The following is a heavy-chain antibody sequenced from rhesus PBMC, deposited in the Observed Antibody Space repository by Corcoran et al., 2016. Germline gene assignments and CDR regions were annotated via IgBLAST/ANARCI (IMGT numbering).Heavy chain of an antibody. CDR3: ARDECSGIYCDDVSSLDV. CDR2: IYSNSEST. V-gene: IGHV4S12*01. J-gene: IGHJ5-2*02. D-gene: IGHD2-27*01. Sequence: QVQLQESGPGVVKPSETLSLTCAVSGGTISRCYSYWSWIRRPPGQGLERLGGIYSNSESTNYKPSLKSRVTISKDTSKNQFSLKLSSVTATDTAVYDCARDECSGIYCDDVSSLDVWGRGVLVTVSS. CDR1: GGTISRCYSY.